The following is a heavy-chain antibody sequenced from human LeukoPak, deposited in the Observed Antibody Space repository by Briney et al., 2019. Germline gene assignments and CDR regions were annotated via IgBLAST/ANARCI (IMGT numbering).Heavy chain of an antibody. V-gene: IGHV4-34*01. CDR2: INHSGST. D-gene: IGHD5-18*01. Sequence: SETLSLTCAVYGGSFSGYYWSWIRQPPGKGLEWIGEINHSGSTNYNPSLKSRVTISVDTSKNQFSLKLSPVTAADTAVYYCARGRRHRGIQLWRTPSDYWGQGTLVTVSS. CDR1: GGSFSGYY. CDR3: ARGRRHRGIQLWRTPSDY. J-gene: IGHJ4*02.